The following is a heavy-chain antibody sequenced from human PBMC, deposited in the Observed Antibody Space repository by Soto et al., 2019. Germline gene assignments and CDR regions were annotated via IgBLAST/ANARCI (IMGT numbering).Heavy chain of an antibody. V-gene: IGHV3-21*01. CDR3: ASRYEDSISYYFEY. D-gene: IGHD3-3*02. J-gene: IGHJ4*02. CDR2: ISSSSSYI. Sequence: EVQLVESGGGLVKPGGSLRLSCADSGFIFSSYSMNWVRQAPGKGLEWVSSISSSSSYIYYADSVKSRFTISRDNAKNSLYLKTNSLRDEETAGYYCASRYEDSISYYFEYWGQGILVTVSS. CDR1: GFIFSSYS.